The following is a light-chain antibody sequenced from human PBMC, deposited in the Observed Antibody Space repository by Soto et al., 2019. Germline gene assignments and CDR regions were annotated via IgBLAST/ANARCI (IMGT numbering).Light chain of an antibody. CDR3: QTWGTGIVI. J-gene: IGLJ2*01. CDR1: SGHSSYA. Sequence: QPVLTQSPSASASLGASVKFTCTLSSGHSSYAIAWHQQQPEKGPRYLMKVNSDGSHDKGDGIPDRFSGSSSGAERYLTISSLQSEDEADYYCQTWGTGIVIFGGGTKLTVL. V-gene: IGLV4-69*01. CDR2: VNSDGSH.